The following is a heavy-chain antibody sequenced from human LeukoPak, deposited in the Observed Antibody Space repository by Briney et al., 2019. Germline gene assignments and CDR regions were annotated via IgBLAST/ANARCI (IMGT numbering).Heavy chain of an antibody. CDR3: ARATSGSYYVVFDY. D-gene: IGHD1-26*01. CDR1: GFTFDDCG. J-gene: IGHJ4*02. CDR2: INWNGGNT. V-gene: IGHV3-20*04. Sequence: GGSLRLSCAASGFTFDDCGMSWVRQAPGKGLEWVPGINWNGGNTGYADSVKGRFTISRDNAKNSLYLQMNSLRAEDTALYYCARATSGSYYVVFDYWGQGTLVTVSS.